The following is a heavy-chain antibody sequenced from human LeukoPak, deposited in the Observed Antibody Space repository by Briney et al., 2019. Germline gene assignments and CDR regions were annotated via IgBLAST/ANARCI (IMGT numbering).Heavy chain of an antibody. D-gene: IGHD2-2*01. CDR1: GHSISSFN. V-gene: IGHV4-4*07. J-gene: IGHJ3*02. CDR3: ARSSNYASDI. Sequence: PSETLSLTCTVSGHSISSFNWTWIRQPAGKGLEWIGHMYITGDTYYNPSLESRVSLSIDTSKNQFSLKLTSVTAADTAVYYCARSSNYASDIWGQGRLGSVSS. CDR2: MYITGDT.